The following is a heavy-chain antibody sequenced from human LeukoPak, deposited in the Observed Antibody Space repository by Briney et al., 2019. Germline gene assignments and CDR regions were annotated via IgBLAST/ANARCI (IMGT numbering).Heavy chain of an antibody. D-gene: IGHD6-13*01. CDR2: IYYSGST. CDR1: GGSISSSSYY. Sequence: SETLSLTCTVSGGSISSSSYYWGWIRQPPGKGLEWIGSIYYSGSTYYNPSLKSRVTISVDTSRSQFSLKLSSATAADTAVYYCARARGQQLVTWGQGTLVTVSS. J-gene: IGHJ4*02. CDR3: ARARGQQLVT. V-gene: IGHV4-39*01.